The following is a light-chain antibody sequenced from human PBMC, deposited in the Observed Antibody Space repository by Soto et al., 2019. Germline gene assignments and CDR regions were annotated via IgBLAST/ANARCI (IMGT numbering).Light chain of an antibody. CDR3: CSYAGSTLLKGYV. J-gene: IGLJ1*01. CDR2: EVS. V-gene: IGLV2-23*02. CDR1: SSDVGSYNL. Sequence: QSVLTQPASVSGSPGQSITISCTGTSSDVGSYNLVSWYQQHPGKAPKLMIYEVSKRPSGVSNRFSGSKSGNTASLTISGLQAEDEADYYCCSYAGSTLLKGYVSGTGTKVTVL.